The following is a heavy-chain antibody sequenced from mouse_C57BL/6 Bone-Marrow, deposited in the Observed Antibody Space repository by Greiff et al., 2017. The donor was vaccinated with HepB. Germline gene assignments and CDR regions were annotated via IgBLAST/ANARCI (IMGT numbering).Heavy chain of an antibody. CDR1: GYSITSGYY. CDR2: ISYDGSN. J-gene: IGHJ2*01. CDR3: AILTGWGFDY. V-gene: IGHV3-6*01. Sequence: EVKLLESGPGLVKPSQSLSLTCSVTGYSITSGYYWNWIRQFPGNKLEWMGYISYDGSNNYNPSLKNRISITRDTSKNQFFLKLNSVTTEDTATYYCAILTGWGFDYWGQGTTLTVSS. D-gene: IGHD1-2*01.